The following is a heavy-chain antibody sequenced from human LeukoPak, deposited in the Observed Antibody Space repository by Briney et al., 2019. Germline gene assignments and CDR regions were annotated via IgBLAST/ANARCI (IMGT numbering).Heavy chain of an antibody. V-gene: IGHV3-30-3*01. CDR3: ARDLPWFDP. Sequence: GGSLRLSCAASGFTFSSYAVHWVRQAPGKGLEWVAVISYDGSNKYYADSVKGRFTISRGNSKNTLYLQMNSLRAEDTAVYYCARDLPWFDPWGQGTLVTVSS. J-gene: IGHJ5*02. CDR1: GFTFSSYA. CDR2: ISYDGSNK.